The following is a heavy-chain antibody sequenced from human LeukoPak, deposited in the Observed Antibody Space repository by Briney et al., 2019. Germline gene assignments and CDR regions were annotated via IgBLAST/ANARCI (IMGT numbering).Heavy chain of an antibody. D-gene: IGHD3-16*02. V-gene: IGHV1-2*02. CDR2: INPTSGDT. Sequence: GASVKVSCKASGYTFTGYYIHWVRQAPGQGLEWMGWINPTSGDTNYAQSFQGRVTMTRDTSIDTAYLELNSLRSDDTALYYCSSIYRADNFDYWGQGTLVTVSS. CDR1: GYTFTGYY. CDR3: SSIYRADNFDY. J-gene: IGHJ4*02.